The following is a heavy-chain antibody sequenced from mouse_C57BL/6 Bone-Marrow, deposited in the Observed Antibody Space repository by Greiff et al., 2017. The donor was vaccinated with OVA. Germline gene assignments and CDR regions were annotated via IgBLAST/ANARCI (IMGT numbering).Heavy chain of an antibody. Sequence: EVKLQESGPGLVKPSQSLSLTCSVTGYSITSGYYWNWIRQFPGNKLEWMGYISYDGSNNYNPSLKNRISITRDTSKNQFFLKLNSVTTEDTATYYCARANWDVDYWGQGTTLTVSS. V-gene: IGHV3-6*01. CDR3: ARANWDVDY. CDR1: GYSITSGYY. CDR2: ISYDGSN. D-gene: IGHD4-1*01. J-gene: IGHJ2*01.